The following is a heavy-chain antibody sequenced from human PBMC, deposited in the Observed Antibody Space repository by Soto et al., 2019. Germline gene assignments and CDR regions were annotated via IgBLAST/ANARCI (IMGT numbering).Heavy chain of an antibody. V-gene: IGHV3-33*01. CDR1: GFTFSSYG. D-gene: IGHD4-17*01. CDR3: ARDWAPRSQQWGVTTFFSQH. J-gene: IGHJ1*01. CDR2: IWYDGSNK. Sequence: GGSLRLSCAASGFTFSSYGMHWVRQAPGKGLEWVAVIWYDGSNKYYADSVKGRFTISRDNSKNTLYLQMNSLRAEDTAVYYCARDWAPRSQQWGVTTFFSQHWGQGTLVTVSS.